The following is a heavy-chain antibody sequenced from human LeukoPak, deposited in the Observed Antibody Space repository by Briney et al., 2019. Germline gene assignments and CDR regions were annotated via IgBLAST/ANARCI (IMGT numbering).Heavy chain of an antibody. Sequence: GASVKVSCKASGYTFTSYAMHWVRQAPGQRLEWMGWINAGNGNTKYSQKFQGRVTMTRDTSTSTVYMELSSLRSEDTAVYYCARDARGGYFDYWGQGTLVTVSS. J-gene: IGHJ4*02. CDR3: ARDARGGYFDY. CDR1: GYTFTSYA. D-gene: IGHD3-10*01. V-gene: IGHV1-3*01. CDR2: INAGNGNT.